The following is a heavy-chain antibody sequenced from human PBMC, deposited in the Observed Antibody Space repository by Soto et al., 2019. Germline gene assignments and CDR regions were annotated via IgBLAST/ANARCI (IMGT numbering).Heavy chain of an antibody. J-gene: IGHJ3*02. D-gene: IGHD6-19*01. CDR3: ARRIAVADEDAFDI. V-gene: IGHV4-59*01. CDR1: GGSISSYY. Sequence: SETLSLTCTVSGGSISSYYWSWIRQPPGKGLEWIGYIYYSGSTNYNPSLKSRVTISVDTSKNQFSLKLSSVTAADTAVYYCARRIAVADEDAFDIWGQGTMVTVSS. CDR2: IYYSGST.